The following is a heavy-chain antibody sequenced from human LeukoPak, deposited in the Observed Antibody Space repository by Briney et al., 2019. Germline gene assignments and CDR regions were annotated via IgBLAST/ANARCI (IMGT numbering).Heavy chain of an antibody. CDR3: ARDGGYTGGWTYGAGDY. V-gene: IGHV3-74*01. CDR2: INTDGSTT. Sequence: GGSLRLSCAASGFTFSNDWMHWVRQAPGKGLVWVSRINTDGSTTTYADSVKGRFTISRDNSKNTLYLQMSSLRTEDTAVYYCARDGGYTGGWTYGAGDYWGQGTLVTVSS. CDR1: GFTFSNDW. J-gene: IGHJ4*01. D-gene: IGHD2-8*02.